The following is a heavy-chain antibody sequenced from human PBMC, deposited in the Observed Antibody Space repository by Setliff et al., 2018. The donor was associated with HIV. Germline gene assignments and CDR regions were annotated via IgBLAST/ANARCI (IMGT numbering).Heavy chain of an antibody. Sequence: LRLSCAASGFSFRTYNMNWVRQAPGKGLEWVSSISSDGRYIYYADSVKGRFTISRDDAKSSLYLQMYSLRAGDTAVYYCARDRASSGYYSQFDYWGQGEMVTVSS. CDR1: GFSFRTYN. D-gene: IGHD3-22*01. CDR3: ARDRASSGYYSQFDY. V-gene: IGHV3-21*01. CDR2: ISSDGRYI. J-gene: IGHJ4*01.